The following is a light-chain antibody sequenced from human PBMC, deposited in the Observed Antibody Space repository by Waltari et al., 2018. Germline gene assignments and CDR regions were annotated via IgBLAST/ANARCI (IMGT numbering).Light chain of an antibody. J-gene: IGLJ3*02. CDR2: SSSDSHV. V-gene: IGLV5-37*01. Sequence: QPVLTQPPSSSASPGETARLTCSLSSDFNVLTYKIYWHQHKPGSPPKYLLSSSSDSHVGQGSGVPSRFSGSKDASANAGILLISGLQSEDEADYYGMIWPGYTWVIGGGTKLTVL. CDR1: SDFNVLTYK. CDR3: MIWPGYTWV.